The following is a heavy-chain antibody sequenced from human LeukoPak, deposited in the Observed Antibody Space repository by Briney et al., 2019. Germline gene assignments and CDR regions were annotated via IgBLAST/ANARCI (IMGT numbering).Heavy chain of an antibody. D-gene: IGHD1-26*01. V-gene: IGHV4-39*01. CDR2: IYYSGST. Sequence: SETLSLTCTVSGGSISSSSYYWGWIRQPPGKGLEWIGSIYYSGSTYYNPSLKSRVTISVDTSKNQFSLKLSSVTAADTAVYYCARREYMGATPFDYWGQGTLVTVSS. CDR1: GGSISSSSYY. CDR3: ARREYMGATPFDY. J-gene: IGHJ4*02.